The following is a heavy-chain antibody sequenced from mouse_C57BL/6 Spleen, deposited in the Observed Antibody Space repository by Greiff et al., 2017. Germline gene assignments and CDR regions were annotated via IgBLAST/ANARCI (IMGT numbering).Heavy chain of an antibody. J-gene: IGHJ4*01. CDR2: IYPRSGNT. V-gene: IGHV1-81*01. CDR1: GYTFTSYG. D-gene: IGHD2-3*01. CDR3: ARERNYDGYPYAMDY. Sequence: QVHVKQSGAELARPGASVKLSCKASGYTFTSYGISWVKQRTGQGLEWIGEIYPRSGNTYYNEKFKGKATLTADKSSSTAYMELRSLTSEDSAVYFCARERNYDGYPYAMDYWGQGTSVTVSS.